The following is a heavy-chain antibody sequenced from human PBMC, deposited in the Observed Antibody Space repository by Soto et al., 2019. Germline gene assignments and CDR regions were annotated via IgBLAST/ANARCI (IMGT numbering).Heavy chain of an antibody. J-gene: IGHJ3*02. Sequence: SETLSLTCTVSGGSISSSSYYWGWIRQPPGKGREWIGSIDYSGSTYYNPSLKRRVTISVDTSKNQFSLKLSSVTAADTAVYYCARHQEALASRHNDAFDIWGQGTMVTVSS. CDR3: ARHQEALASRHNDAFDI. CDR2: IDYSGST. D-gene: IGHD3-3*02. CDR1: GGSISSSSYY. V-gene: IGHV4-39*01.